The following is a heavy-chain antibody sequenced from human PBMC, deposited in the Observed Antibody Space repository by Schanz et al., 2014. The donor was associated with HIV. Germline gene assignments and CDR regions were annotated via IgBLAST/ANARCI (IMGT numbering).Heavy chain of an antibody. CDR1: GFTFRRHG. Sequence: QLQLVESGGGVVQPGRSQRLSCAASGFTFRRHGMHWVRQAPGQGLEWLAVISPDGSKQHYADSVKGRFIISRDNSKKILYRQMNSLRAEDTAEYFCARGAEEDYYGPCFDSWGQGTLVIVSS. CDR3: ARGAEEDYYGPCFDS. V-gene: IGHV3-33*01. D-gene: IGHD3-16*01. J-gene: IGHJ4*02. CDR2: ISPDGSKQ.